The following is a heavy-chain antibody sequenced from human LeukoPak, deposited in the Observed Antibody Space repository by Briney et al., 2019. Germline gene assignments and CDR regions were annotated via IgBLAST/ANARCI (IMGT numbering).Heavy chain of an antibody. V-gene: IGHV4-59*01. Sequence: PSETLSLTCTVSGGSISSYYWSWIRQPPGKGLEWIGYIYYSGSTNYNPSLKSRVTISVDTSKNQFSLKLSSVTAADTAVYYCARDKTYYYDSDAFDIWGQGTMATVPS. D-gene: IGHD3-22*01. J-gene: IGHJ3*02. CDR3: ARDKTYYYDSDAFDI. CDR1: GGSISSYY. CDR2: IYYSGST.